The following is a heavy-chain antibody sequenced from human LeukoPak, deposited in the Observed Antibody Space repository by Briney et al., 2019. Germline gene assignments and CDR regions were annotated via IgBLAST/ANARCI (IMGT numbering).Heavy chain of an antibody. CDR3: AKVRSSGWYSFDD. V-gene: IGHV3-23*01. J-gene: IGHJ4*02. Sequence: GGSLRLSCAASGFTFSSYAMSWVRQAPGKGLEWVSAISGSGGSTYYADSVKGRFTISRDNSKDTLYLQMNSLRAEDTAVYYCAKVRSSGWYSFDDWGQGTLVTVSS. CDR2: ISGSGGST. CDR1: GFTFSSYA. D-gene: IGHD6-19*01.